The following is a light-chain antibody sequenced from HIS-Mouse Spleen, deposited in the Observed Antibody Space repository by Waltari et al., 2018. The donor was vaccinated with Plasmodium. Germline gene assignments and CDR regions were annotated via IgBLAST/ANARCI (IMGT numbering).Light chain of an antibody. CDR2: AAS. CDR1: QGISSY. J-gene: IGKJ3*01. V-gene: IGKV1-8*01. CDR3: QQYYSYPFT. Sequence: AIRVTQSPSSFSASTGDRVTITCRARQGISSYLAWYQQKPGKAPKLLIYAASTLQSGVPSRFSGSGSGTDFTLTISCLQSEDFATYYCQQYYSYPFTFGPGTKVDIK.